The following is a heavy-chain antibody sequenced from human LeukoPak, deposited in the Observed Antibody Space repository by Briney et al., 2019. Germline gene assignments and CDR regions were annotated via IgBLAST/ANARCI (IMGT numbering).Heavy chain of an antibody. V-gene: IGHV1-3*03. Sequence: ASVKVSCKASGYTFTGYYMHWVRQAPGQRLEGMGWISTANGNTKYSQAFQGRVTITRDTSATTVYMELSSLTSEDMAVYYCAKDQVNYYDFSGAAFDIWGQGTMLTVSS. CDR2: ISTANGNT. CDR1: GYTFTGYY. J-gene: IGHJ3*02. D-gene: IGHD3-22*01. CDR3: AKDQVNYYDFSGAAFDI.